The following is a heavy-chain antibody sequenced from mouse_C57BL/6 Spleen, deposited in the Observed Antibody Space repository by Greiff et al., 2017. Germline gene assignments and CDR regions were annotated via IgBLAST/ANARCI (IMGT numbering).Heavy chain of an antibody. CDR2: FYPGSGSI. CDR1: GYTFTEYT. D-gene: IGHD3-2*02. J-gene: IGHJ2*01. Sequence: QVQLQPSGAELVKPGASVKLSCTASGYTFTEYTIHWVKQRSGQGLEWIGWFYPGSGSIKYNEKFKDKATLTADKSSSTVYMELSRLTAEDSAVYFCARHEGDSSGYLYYFDYWGQGTTLTVSS. V-gene: IGHV1-62-2*01. CDR3: ARHEGDSSGYLYYFDY.